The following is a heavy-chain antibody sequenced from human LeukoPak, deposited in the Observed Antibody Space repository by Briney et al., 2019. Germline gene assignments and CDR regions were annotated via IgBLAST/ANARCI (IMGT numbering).Heavy chain of an antibody. J-gene: IGHJ4*02. CDR1: GFTFSSYG. CDR2: ISYDGSNK. CDR3: AKGLYCSSTSCLDY. D-gene: IGHD2-2*01. V-gene: IGHV3-30*18. Sequence: PGGSLRLSCAASGFTFSSYGMHWVRQAPGKGLEWVAAISYDGSNKYYADSVKGRFTISRDNSKNTLYLQMNSLRAEDTAVYYCAKGLYCSSTSCLDYWGQGTLVTVSS.